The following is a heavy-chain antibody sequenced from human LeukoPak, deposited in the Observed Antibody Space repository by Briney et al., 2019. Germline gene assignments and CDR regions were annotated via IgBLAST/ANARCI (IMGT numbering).Heavy chain of an antibody. CDR3: ATHSGGSYWYDY. CDR1: GYTLTELS. Sequence: ASVKVSCKVSGYTLTELSMHWVRQAPGKGLEWMGGFDPEDGETIYAQKFQGRVTMTEDTSTDTAYMELSSLRSEDTAVYHCATHSGGSYWYDYWGQGTLVTVSS. D-gene: IGHD1-26*01. CDR2: FDPEDGET. V-gene: IGHV1-24*01. J-gene: IGHJ4*02.